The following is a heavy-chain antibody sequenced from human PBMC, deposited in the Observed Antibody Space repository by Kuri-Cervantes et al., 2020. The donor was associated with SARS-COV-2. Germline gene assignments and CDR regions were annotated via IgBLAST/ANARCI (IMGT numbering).Heavy chain of an antibody. CDR3: ARVGRAGPFDY. Sequence: GSLRLSCTVSGGSISSSSYYWGWVPQPPGKGLEWIGSIYHSGSTYYNPSLKSRVTISVDTSKNQFSLKLSSVTAADTAVYYCARVGRAGPFDYWGQGTLVTVSS. D-gene: IGHD6-13*01. CDR2: IYHSGST. CDR1: GGSISSSSYY. V-gene: IGHV4-39*07. J-gene: IGHJ4*02.